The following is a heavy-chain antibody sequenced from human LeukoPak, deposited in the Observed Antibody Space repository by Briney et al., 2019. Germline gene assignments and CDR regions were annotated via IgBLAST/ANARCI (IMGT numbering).Heavy chain of an antibody. CDR2: IYSGGST. V-gene: IGHV3-53*01. CDR1: GFTFTGHS. Sequence: PGRSLRLSCVASGFTFTGHSMHWVRQAPGKGLEWVSIIYSGGSTFYADSVKGRFTISRDNSKNTLYLQMDSLRAEDTAVYYCAKDLGYDYVWGEGNLYDYWGQGTLVTVSS. J-gene: IGHJ4*02. CDR3: AKDLGYDYVWGEGNLYDY. D-gene: IGHD3-16*01.